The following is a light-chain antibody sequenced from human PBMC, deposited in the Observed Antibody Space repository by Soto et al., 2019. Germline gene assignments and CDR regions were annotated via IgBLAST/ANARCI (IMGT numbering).Light chain of an antibody. CDR1: QSVSSSY. J-gene: IGKJ1*01. CDR3: QQYGSSPWT. V-gene: IGKV3-20*01. CDR2: GAS. Sequence: EIVLTQSPGTLSLSPGERATLSCRASQSVSSSYLAWYQQKPGQAPRLLIYGASSRATGIPDRFSGSGSGPDFTLTISRLEPEDFAVYYCQQYGSSPWTLGQGTKVELK.